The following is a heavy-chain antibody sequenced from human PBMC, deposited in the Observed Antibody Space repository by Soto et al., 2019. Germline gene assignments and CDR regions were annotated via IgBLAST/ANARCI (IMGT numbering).Heavy chain of an antibody. CDR2: IKQDGSEK. CDR1: GFTFSSYW. Sequence: PGGSLRLSCAASGFTFSSYWMNWVRQAPGKGPEWVANIKQDGSEKNYVDSVKGRFTISRDNAKNSLYLQMNSLRGEDTAVYYCARENYFDYWGQGTQVTVSS. CDR3: ARENYFDY. V-gene: IGHV3-7*01. J-gene: IGHJ4*02.